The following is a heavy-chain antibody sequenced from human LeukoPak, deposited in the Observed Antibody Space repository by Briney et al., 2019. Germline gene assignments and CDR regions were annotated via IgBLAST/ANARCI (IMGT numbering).Heavy chain of an antibody. D-gene: IGHD3/OR15-3a*01. CDR1: GFTFSNAW. Sequence: PGGSLRLPCAASGFTFSNAWMSWVRQAPGKGLEWVANIKQDGSEKYYVDSVKGRFTISRDNAKNSLYLQMNSLRAEDTAVYYCARDRSTDFWTGYYTNYFDYWGQGTLVTVSS. V-gene: IGHV3-7*01. CDR2: IKQDGSEK. CDR3: ARDRSTDFWTGYYTNYFDY. J-gene: IGHJ4*02.